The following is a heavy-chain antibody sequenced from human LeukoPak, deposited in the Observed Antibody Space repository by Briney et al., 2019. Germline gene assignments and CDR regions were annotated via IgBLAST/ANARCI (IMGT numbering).Heavy chain of an antibody. Sequence: GGSLRLSCAASGFAFNLYGMAWVRQAPGKGLEWVSGISGSAVGTYYADSVKGRFTISGDNPKNVLFLQMNNLRVEDTAVYFCAKLGTYWYFDVWGRGTLVTVSS. J-gene: IGHJ2*01. CDR3: AKLGTYWYFDV. CDR1: GFAFNLYG. V-gene: IGHV3-23*01. D-gene: IGHD3-16*01. CDR2: ISGSAVGT.